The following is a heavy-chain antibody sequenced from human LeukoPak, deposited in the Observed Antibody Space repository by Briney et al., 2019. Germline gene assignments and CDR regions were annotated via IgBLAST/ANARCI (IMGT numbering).Heavy chain of an antibody. V-gene: IGHV3-33*03. D-gene: IGHD2-15*01. CDR1: GFIFSRYN. CDR3: ARIGRMDV. CDR2: IWYDGSKE. Sequence: GGSLRLSCAASGFIFSRYNMHWVRQAPGMGLEWVAIIWYDGSKEDYADSVKGRFTISRDSSKNTVYLQMNSLRAEDTAVYYCARIGRMDVWGKGTTVTVSS. J-gene: IGHJ6*03.